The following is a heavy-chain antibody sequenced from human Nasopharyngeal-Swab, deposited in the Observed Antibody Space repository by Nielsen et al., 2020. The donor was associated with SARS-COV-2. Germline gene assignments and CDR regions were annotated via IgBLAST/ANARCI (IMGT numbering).Heavy chain of an antibody. V-gene: IGHV3-30-3*01. J-gene: IGHJ3*02. Sequence: WIRQPPGKGLEWVAVISYDGSNKYYADSVKGRFTISRDNSKNTLYLQMNSLRAEDTAVHYCASLGDSSGYYYRIDGYAHDAHDAFDIWGQGTMVTVSS. CDR2: ISYDGSNK. CDR3: ASLGDSSGYYYRIDGYAHDAHDAFDI. D-gene: IGHD3-22*01.